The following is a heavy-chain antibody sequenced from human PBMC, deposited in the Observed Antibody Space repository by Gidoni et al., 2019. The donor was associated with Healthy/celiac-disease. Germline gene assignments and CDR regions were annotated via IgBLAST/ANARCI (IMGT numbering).Heavy chain of an antibody. CDR3: ARDISMGATSDDAFDI. J-gene: IGHJ3*02. V-gene: IGHV3-21*01. D-gene: IGHD1-26*01. Sequence: EVQLVESGGGLVKPGGSLRLSCAASGFTFSSYSMNWVRQAPGKGLEWVSSISSSSSYIYYADSVKGRFTISRDNAKNSLYLQMNSLRAEDTAVYYCARDISMGATSDDAFDIWGQGTMVTVSS. CDR1: GFTFSSYS. CDR2: ISSSSSYI.